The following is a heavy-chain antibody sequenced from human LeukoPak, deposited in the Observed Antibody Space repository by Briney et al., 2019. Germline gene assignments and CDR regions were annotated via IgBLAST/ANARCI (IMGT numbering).Heavy chain of an antibody. CDR2: ISHSGST. CDR1: GGSFSGYY. V-gene: IGHV4-34*01. CDR3: ASAGTYYDFWSGYYPFDY. D-gene: IGHD3-3*01. Sequence: SETLSLTCAVYGGSFSGYYWSWIRQPPGKGLEWIGEISHSGSTNYNPSLKSRVTISVDTSKNQFSLKLSSVTAADTAVYYCASAGTYYDFWSGYYPFDYWGQGTLVTVSS. J-gene: IGHJ4*02.